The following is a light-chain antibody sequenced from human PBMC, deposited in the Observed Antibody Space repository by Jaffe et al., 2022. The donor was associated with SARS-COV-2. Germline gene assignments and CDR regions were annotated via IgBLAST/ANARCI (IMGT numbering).Light chain of an antibody. CDR1: SSNIGSNT. Sequence: QSVLTQPPSASGTPGQRVTISCSGSSSNIGSNTVNWYQQLPGTAPKLLIYSNNQRPSGVPDRISGSKSGTSASLAISGLQSEDEADYYCAGWDDSLNGLVFGGGTKLTVL. CDR2: SNN. J-gene: IGLJ2*01. CDR3: AGWDDSLNGLV. V-gene: IGLV1-44*01.